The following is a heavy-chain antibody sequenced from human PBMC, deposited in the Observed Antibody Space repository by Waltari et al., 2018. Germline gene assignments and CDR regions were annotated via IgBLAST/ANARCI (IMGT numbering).Heavy chain of an antibody. V-gene: IGHV4-59*01. CDR1: GDSISSSY. Sequence: QVQLQESGPGLVKPSETLSLTCTVSGDSISSSYWTWIRQPPGKGLESIGFVSYSGRTNSNPSLKSRITISIDWSKNQFSLTLKSVTAADTAVYYCSRGKDYFHYWGRGTLVTVSA. D-gene: IGHD3-10*01. CDR3: SRGKDYFHY. J-gene: IGHJ4*02. CDR2: VSYSGRT.